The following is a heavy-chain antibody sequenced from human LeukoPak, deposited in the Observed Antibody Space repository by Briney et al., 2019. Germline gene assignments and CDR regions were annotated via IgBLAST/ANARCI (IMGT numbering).Heavy chain of an antibody. Sequence: GGSLRLSCAASGFTFSSYSMNWVRQAPGKGLEWVSSISSSSSYIYYADSVKGRFTISRDNAKNSLYLQMNSLRAEDTAVYYCARRYSSGRDTRKWFDPWGQGTLVTVSS. CDR1: GFTFSSYS. CDR3: ARRYSSGRDTRKWFDP. CDR2: ISSSSSYI. V-gene: IGHV3-21*01. J-gene: IGHJ5*02. D-gene: IGHD3-22*01.